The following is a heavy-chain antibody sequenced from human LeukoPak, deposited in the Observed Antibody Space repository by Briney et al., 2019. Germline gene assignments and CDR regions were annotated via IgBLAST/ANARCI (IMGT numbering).Heavy chain of an antibody. V-gene: IGHV4-61*01. CDR1: GPSISSSSFF. Sequence: SETLSLTCTVSGPSISSSSFFRSWIRQSPGKGLEWMAYIHYSGSTNYNPSLKSRVTISLDTSKNLFSLKLSSVTAADTAVYYCATYLLRGDTHYFDYWGQGIVVTVSS. D-gene: IGHD3-10*01. CDR2: IHYSGST. J-gene: IGHJ4*02. CDR3: ATYLLRGDTHYFDY.